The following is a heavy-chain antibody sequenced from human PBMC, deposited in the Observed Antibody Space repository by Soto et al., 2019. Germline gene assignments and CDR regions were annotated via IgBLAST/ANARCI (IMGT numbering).Heavy chain of an antibody. CDR2: INHSGTI. CDR1: GGSFSGYY. CDR3: ARADRTLVTSYSLDV. Sequence: SETLSLTCAVYGGSFSGYYWTWIRQPPGKGLEWIGEINHSGTINFNPSLMSRLTISLDTSKKHFSLKLSSVTDADTAAYYCARADRTLVTSYSLDVWGKGNTVTVSS. D-gene: IGHD2-21*02. J-gene: IGHJ6*04. V-gene: IGHV4-34*01.